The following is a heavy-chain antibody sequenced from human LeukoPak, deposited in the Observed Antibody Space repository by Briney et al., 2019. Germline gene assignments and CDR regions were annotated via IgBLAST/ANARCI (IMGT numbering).Heavy chain of an antibody. CDR3: AREDIGGADYYYMDV. CDR1: GYTFTSYY. J-gene: IGHJ6*03. Sequence: ASVKVSCKASGYTFTSYYMHWVRQAPGQGLEWMGIINPSGGRTSYAQKFQGRVTMTRDTSTSTVYMELSSLRSEDTAVYYCAREDIGGADYYYMDVWGKGTTVTVSS. D-gene: IGHD1-26*01. CDR2: INPSGGRT. V-gene: IGHV1-46*01.